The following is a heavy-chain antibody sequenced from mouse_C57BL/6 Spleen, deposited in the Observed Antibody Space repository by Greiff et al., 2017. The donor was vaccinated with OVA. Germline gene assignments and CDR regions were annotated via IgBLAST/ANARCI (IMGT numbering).Heavy chain of an antibody. CDR1: GYTFTDYY. V-gene: IGHV1-26*01. CDR3: ARDYGSSVGGYAMDY. J-gene: IGHJ4*01. CDR2: INPNNGGT. Sequence: EVQLQQSGPELVKPGASVKISCKASGYTFTDYYMNWVKQSHGKSLEWIGDINPNNGGTSYNQKFKGKATLTVDKSSSTAYMELRSLTSEDSAVYYCARDYGSSVGGYAMDYWGQGTSVTVSS. D-gene: IGHD1-1*01.